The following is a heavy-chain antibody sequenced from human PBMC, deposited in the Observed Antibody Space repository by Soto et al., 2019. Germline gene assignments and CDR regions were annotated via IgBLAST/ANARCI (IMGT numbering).Heavy chain of an antibody. D-gene: IGHD2-21*02. J-gene: IGHJ5*02. CDR3: ARRIGGVTHNWFDP. CDR2: INWHSGSI. Sequence: VQLVESGGGLVQPGRSLTLSCAASGFNFDDYAMHWVRQVPGKGLEWVSGINWHSGSIVYADSVKGRFTISRDNVKNSLHLHMNSLRDEDTALYYCARRIGGVTHNWFDPWGQGTLVTVSS. V-gene: IGHV3-9*01. CDR1: GFNFDDYA.